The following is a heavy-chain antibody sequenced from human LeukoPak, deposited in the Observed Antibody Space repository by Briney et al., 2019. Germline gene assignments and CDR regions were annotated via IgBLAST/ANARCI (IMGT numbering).Heavy chain of an antibody. V-gene: IGHV3-7*03. J-gene: IGHJ4*02. CDR2: IKQDGSEK. CDR3: ARDSDDYVWGSYRYDYFDY. Sequence: GGSLRLSCAASGFTFSSYWMSWVRQAPGKGLKWVANIKQDGSEKYYVDSVKGRFTISRDNAKNSLYLQMNSLRAEDTAVYYCARDSDDYVWGSYRYDYFDYWGQGTLVTVSS. D-gene: IGHD3-16*02. CDR1: GFTFSSYW.